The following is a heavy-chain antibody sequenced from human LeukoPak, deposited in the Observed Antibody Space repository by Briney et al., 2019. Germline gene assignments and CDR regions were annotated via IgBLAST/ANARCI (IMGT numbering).Heavy chain of an antibody. Sequence: PGGSLRLSCAASGSTVITNDMTWVRQAPGKGLEWVSVLYSDGNTKYADSVQSRFTISRDNSKTTLYLEMNSLSPDDTAVYYCAKDRSCINDVCHGDFDYWGQGTLVTVSS. CDR2: LYSDGNT. V-gene: IGHV3-53*01. CDR1: GSTVITND. J-gene: IGHJ4*02. D-gene: IGHD2-8*01. CDR3: AKDRSCINDVCHGDFDY.